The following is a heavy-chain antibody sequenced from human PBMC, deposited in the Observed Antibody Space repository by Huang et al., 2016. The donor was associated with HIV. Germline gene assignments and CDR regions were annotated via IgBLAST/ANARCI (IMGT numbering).Heavy chain of an antibody. CDR2: IGSSGGPI. CDR1: GFTFSDFY. V-gene: IGHV3-11*01. D-gene: IGHD2-21*01. Sequence: QVRLVESGGGFVKAGGSLRLSCAASGFTFSDFYMSWIRQARGKGLEWVSYIGSSGGPIYYADSVKGRFTISKDNTKNSLFLQMSSLRVEDTAVYYCARVHIMDVVAKPLDFWGQGALVTVSS. J-gene: IGHJ4*02. CDR3: ARVHIMDVVAKPLDF.